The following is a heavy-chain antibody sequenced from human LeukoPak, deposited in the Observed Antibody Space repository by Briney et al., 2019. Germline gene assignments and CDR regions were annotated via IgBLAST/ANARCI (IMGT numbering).Heavy chain of an antibody. CDR3: ARRSEFGVLYYMDI. Sequence: SGGSLRLSCVASGFTFSSYSMNWVRQAPGKGLEWVSYISGSSGTIYYADSVKGRFTISRDNAKNSLYLQMNSLRAEDTAVYYCARRSEFGVLYYMDIWRKGTTVTVSS. D-gene: IGHD3-16*01. J-gene: IGHJ6*03. CDR2: ISGSSGTI. V-gene: IGHV3-48*01. CDR1: GFTFSSYS.